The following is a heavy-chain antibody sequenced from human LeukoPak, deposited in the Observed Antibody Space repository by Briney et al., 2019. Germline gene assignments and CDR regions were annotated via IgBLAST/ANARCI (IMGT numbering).Heavy chain of an antibody. CDR2: IIPTFGTA. CDR1: GGTFSSYA. V-gene: IGHV1-69*05. Sequence: SVKVSCKASGGTFSSYAISWVRQAPGQGLEWMGRIIPTFGTANYAQKFQGRVTITTDESTSTAYMELSSLRSEDTAVYYCARIPIAVAGRWYYFDYWGQGTLVTVSS. CDR3: ARIPIAVAGRWYYFDY. D-gene: IGHD6-19*01. J-gene: IGHJ4*02.